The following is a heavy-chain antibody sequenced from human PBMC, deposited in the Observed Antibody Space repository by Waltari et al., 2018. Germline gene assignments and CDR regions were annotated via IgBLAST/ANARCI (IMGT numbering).Heavy chain of an antibody. CDR1: GYTFTSYD. D-gene: IGHD1-26*01. V-gene: IGHV1-69*06. CDR3: ARRRGGYQTDVDY. Sequence: LLQPGAEVMTPGASVKLSCKASGYTFTSYDITWVRLPTGQGLEWMGRIIPIFGTANYAQKFQGRVTITADKSTSTAYMELSSLRSEDTGVYYCARRRGGYQTDVDYWGQGTLVTVSS. J-gene: IGHJ4*02. CDR2: IIPIFGTA.